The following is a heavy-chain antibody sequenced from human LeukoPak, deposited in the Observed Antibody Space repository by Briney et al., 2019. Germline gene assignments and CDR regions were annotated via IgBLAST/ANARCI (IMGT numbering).Heavy chain of an antibody. D-gene: IGHD1-7*01. CDR2: IRYDGSNK. J-gene: IGHJ4*02. Sequence: GGSLRLSCAASGFTFSSYGMHWVRQAPGKGLEWVAFIRYDGSNKYYADSVKGRFTIYRDNSKNTLYLQMNSLRAEDTAVYYCAKGGELNWNYVGLFDYWGQGTLVTVSS. CDR1: GFTFSSYG. CDR3: AKGGELNWNYVGLFDY. V-gene: IGHV3-30*02.